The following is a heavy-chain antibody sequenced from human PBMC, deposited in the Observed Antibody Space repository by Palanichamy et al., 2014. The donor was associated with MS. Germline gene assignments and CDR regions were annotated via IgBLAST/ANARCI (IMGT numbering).Heavy chain of an antibody. CDR1: GGPFSGYY. V-gene: IGHV4-34*01. CDR2: INHSGST. CDR3: ARGDSRSKLAFDY. D-gene: IGHD3-3*01. J-gene: IGHJ4*02. Sequence: QVQLQQWGAGLLKPSETLSLTCAVYGGPFSGYYWSWIRQPPGKGLEWIGEINHSGSTNYNPSLKSRVTISVDTSKNQFSLKLSSVTAADTAVYYCARGDSRSKLAFDYWGQGTLVTVSS.